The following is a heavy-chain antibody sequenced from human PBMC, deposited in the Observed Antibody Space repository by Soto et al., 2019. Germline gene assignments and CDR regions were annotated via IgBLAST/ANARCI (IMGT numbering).Heavy chain of an antibody. CDR3: GAGQYFADY. D-gene: IGHD6-13*01. CDR1: GFSFTNYG. V-gene: IGHV3-30*03. J-gene: IGHJ4*02. CDR2: ISYDGTNK. Sequence: QVQLVESGGGEVQPGKSLRLSCAASGFSFTNYGMHWVRQAPGKGLECVALISYDGTNKYYADSVKGRFTISRDNSKNTLYLQMNSLRPEDTAVYYCGAGQYFADYWGQGTLGSVSS.